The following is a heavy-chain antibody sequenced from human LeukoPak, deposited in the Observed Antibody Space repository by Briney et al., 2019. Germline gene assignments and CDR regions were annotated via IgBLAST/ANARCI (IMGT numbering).Heavy chain of an antibody. V-gene: IGHV3-33*01. D-gene: IGHD6-19*01. CDR1: GFTFSRYG. Sequence: TGTSLRLSCAASGFTFSRYGMHWVRQAPGKGLEWVAVIWEDGTNIYYGDSVKGRFTISRDNSKNTLYLQMNSLRAEDTAVYYCARDAGSSGWHVFDYWGQGTLVTVSS. J-gene: IGHJ4*02. CDR2: IWEDGTNI. CDR3: ARDAGSSGWHVFDY.